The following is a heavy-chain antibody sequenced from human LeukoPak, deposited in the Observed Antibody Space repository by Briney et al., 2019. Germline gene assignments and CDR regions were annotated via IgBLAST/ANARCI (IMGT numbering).Heavy chain of an antibody. CDR3: ARGAGYCSSTSCSLGY. J-gene: IGHJ4*02. CDR1: GYTFTNYD. CDR2: VNPNTYNT. Sequence: ASVRVSCKASGYTFTNYDINWVRQATGQGLEWRGGVNPNTYNTGYAQKFQGRVTITRNTSISTAYMELSSLRSEDTAVYYCARGAGYCSSTSCSLGYWGQGTLVTVSS. D-gene: IGHD2-2*01. V-gene: IGHV1-8*03.